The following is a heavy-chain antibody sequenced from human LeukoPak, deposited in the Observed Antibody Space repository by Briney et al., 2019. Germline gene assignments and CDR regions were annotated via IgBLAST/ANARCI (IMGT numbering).Heavy chain of an antibody. CDR1: GFTFSSYA. D-gene: IGHD2-21*02. J-gene: IGHJ4*02. CDR3: ARGLCGGDCYDY. CDR2: IVSSSGHI. V-gene: IGHV3-21*04. Sequence: PGGSLRLSCAASGFTFSSYAMNWVRQAPGKGLEWVSSIVSSSGHIYYADSVKGRFTISRDNAKNSLYLQMNSLRAEDTALYYCARGLCGGDCYDYWGQGTLVTVSS.